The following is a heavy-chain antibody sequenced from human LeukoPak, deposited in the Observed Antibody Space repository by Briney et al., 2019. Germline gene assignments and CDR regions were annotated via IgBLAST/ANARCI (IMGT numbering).Heavy chain of an antibody. CDR2: IIPIFGTA. CDR3: ARAPGGVVPAAQSFFFDY. D-gene: IGHD2-2*01. V-gene: IGHV1-69*13. J-gene: IGHJ4*02. CDR1: GGTFSSYA. Sequence: SVKVSCKASGGTFSSYAISWVRQAAGQGLEWMGVIIPIFGTANYAQKFQGRVTITADDSTSTAYVELSSLRSEDTAVYYCARAPGGVVPAAQSFFFDYWGQGTLVTVSS.